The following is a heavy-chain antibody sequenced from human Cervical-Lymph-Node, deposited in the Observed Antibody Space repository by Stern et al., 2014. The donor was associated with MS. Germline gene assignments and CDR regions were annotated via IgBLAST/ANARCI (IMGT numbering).Heavy chain of an antibody. CDR2: VDHSGGT. CDR1: GGSFSGPY. J-gene: IGHJ4*02. Sequence: QLQLQHWGTGLLKPSETLSLTCGVSGGSFSGPYWSWIRQPPGKGLAWIGEVDHSGGTRYNPSLRSRVTTSVDRSKNQFSLRLTYVTAADTAVYFCAKWGPTSAWTHWGQGTLVTVSS. D-gene: IGHD7-27*01. CDR3: AKWGPTSAWTH. V-gene: IGHV4-34*01.